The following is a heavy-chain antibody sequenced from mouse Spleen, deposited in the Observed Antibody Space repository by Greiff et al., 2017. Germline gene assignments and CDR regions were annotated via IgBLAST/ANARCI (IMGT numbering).Heavy chain of an antibody. CDR2: IDPENGDT. V-gene: IGHV14-4*02. CDR1: GFNIKDYY. D-gene: IGHD1-1*02. J-gene: IGHJ2*01. CDR3: KAVARGY. Sequence: VHVKQSGAELVRSGASVKLSCTASGFNIKDYYMHWVKQRPEQGLEWIGWIDPENGDTEYAPKFQGKATMTADTSSNTAYLQLSSLTSEDTAVYYCKAVARGYWGQGTTLTVSS.